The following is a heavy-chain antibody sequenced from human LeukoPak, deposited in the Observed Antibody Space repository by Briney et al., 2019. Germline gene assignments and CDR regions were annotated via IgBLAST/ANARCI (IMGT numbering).Heavy chain of an antibody. D-gene: IGHD3-10*01. J-gene: IGHJ4*02. V-gene: IGHV4-39*01. Sequence: SETLSLTCTVSGGSISSSSYYWGWIRQPPGKGLEWIGSIYYSGSTYYNPSLKSRVTISVDTSKNQFSLKLSSVTAADTAVYYCARHKGYYYGSGSYYNVPWYFDYWGQGTLVTVSS. CDR1: GGSISSSSYY. CDR3: ARHKGYYYGSGSYYNVPWYFDY. CDR2: IYYSGST.